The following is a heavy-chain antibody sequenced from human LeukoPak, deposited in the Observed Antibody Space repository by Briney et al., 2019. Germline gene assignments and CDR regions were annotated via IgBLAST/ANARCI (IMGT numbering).Heavy chain of an antibody. D-gene: IGHD4-17*01. CDR2: ISSSSSYI. CDR1: GFTFSSYS. Sequence: GGSLRLSCAASGFTFSSYSMNWVRQAPGKGLEWVSSISSSSSYIYYADSVKGRFTISRDNAKNSLYLRMNSLRAEDTAVYYCASPTVTTSLDYWGQGTLVTVSS. CDR3: ASPTVTTSLDY. J-gene: IGHJ4*02. V-gene: IGHV3-21*01.